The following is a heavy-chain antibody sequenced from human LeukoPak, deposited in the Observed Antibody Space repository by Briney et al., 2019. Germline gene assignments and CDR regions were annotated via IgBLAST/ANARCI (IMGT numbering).Heavy chain of an antibody. V-gene: IGHV3-30*04. J-gene: IGHJ6*04. CDR2: ISYDGSNK. Sequence: GGSLRLSCAASGFTFSSYAMHWVCQAPGKGLEWEAVISYDGSNKYYADSVKGRFTISRDNSKNTLYLQMNSLRAEDTAVYYCARGDDILTGAPYYYYGMDVWGKGTTVTVSS. D-gene: IGHD3-9*01. CDR1: GFTFSSYA. CDR3: ARGDDILTGAPYYYYGMDV.